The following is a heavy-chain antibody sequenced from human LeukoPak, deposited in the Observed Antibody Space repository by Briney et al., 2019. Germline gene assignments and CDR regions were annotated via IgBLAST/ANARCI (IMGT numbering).Heavy chain of an antibody. D-gene: IGHD1-1*01. J-gene: IGHJ3*02. V-gene: IGHV1-69*06. CDR3: ARVRYNWNDQRYAFDI. CDR1: GGTFSSYA. Sequence: ASVKVSCKASGGTFSSYAISWVRQAPGQGLEWMGGIIPIFGTANYAQKFQGRVTITADKSASTAYMELSSLRSEDTAVYYCARVRYNWNDQRYAFDIWGQGTMVTVSS. CDR2: IIPIFGTA.